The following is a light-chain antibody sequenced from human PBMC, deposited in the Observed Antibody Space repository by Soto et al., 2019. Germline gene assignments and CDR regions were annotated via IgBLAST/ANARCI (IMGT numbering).Light chain of an antibody. CDR1: QSININ. CDR2: GAS. J-gene: IGKJ1*01. V-gene: IGKV3-15*01. CDR3: QQYNDWPRGT. Sequence: EILMTQSPATLSVSPGERATLSCRASQSININLAWYQQKPGQAPRLLISGASTRATGIPARFSGSGSGTEFTLAIRSLQSEDFAVYYCQQYNDWPRGTFGQGTKVEIK.